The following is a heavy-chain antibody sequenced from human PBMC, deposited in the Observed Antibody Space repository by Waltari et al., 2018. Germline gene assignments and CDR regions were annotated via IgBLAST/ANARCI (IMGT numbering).Heavy chain of an antibody. CDR2: ITTYTGNT. CDR1: GYMFSNYG. J-gene: IGHJ2*01. Sequence: QVQLVQSGAEVKRPGASVTVSCKASGYMFSNYGIGWVRPAPGQGLEWMGWITTYTGNTNLAQKFQGRVTMTADTSTNTAYMELTSLRSDDTAVYYCTRPRGPGPRGPGGLYWYFDLWGRGTLVTVSS. D-gene: IGHD3-10*01. V-gene: IGHV1-18*01. CDR3: TRPRGPGPRGPGGLYWYFDL.